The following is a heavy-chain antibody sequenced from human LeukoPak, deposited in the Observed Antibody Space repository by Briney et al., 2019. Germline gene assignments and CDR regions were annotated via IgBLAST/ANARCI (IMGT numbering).Heavy chain of an antibody. Sequence: GGSLRLSCTASGFTFGDYAVTWVRQAPGKGLEWVGFIGSNAHGGTTEYAASVQGRFTISRDDSESVAYLQMRSLKTEDAAVYYCTRGFKKFYHWGQGTLVTVSS. CDR2: IGSNAHGGTT. V-gene: IGHV3-49*04. CDR3: TRGFKKFYH. CDR1: GFTFGDYA. D-gene: IGHD2/OR15-2a*01. J-gene: IGHJ1*01.